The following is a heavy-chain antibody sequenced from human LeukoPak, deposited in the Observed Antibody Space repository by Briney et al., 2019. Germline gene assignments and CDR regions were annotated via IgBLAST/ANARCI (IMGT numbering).Heavy chain of an antibody. CDR3: ARLSGSYYEADY. CDR1: GFTVGSSY. D-gene: IGHD1-26*01. V-gene: IGHV3-53*01. Sequence: TGGSLRLSCAASGFTVGSSYMGWVRQAPGKGLEWVSVIYSGGSTYYADSMKGRFTLSRDNSKNTLYLQMNSLRAEGTAVYYCARLSGSYYEADYWGQGTLVTVSS. J-gene: IGHJ4*02. CDR2: IYSGGST.